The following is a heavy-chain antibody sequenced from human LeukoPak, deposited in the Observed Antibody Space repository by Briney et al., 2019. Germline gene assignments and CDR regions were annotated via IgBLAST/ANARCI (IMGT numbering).Heavy chain of an antibody. CDR2: ISYDGSNK. CDR1: GFTFSSYA. V-gene: IGHV3-30-3*01. J-gene: IGHJ4*02. CDR3: AKDLSPYYYGSGSTVDY. D-gene: IGHD3-10*01. Sequence: GGSLRLSSAASGFTFSSYAMSWVRQAPGKGLEWVAVISYDGSNKYYADSVKGRFTISRDNSKNTLYLQMNSLRAEDTAVYYCAKDLSPYYYGSGSTVDYWGQGTLVTVSS.